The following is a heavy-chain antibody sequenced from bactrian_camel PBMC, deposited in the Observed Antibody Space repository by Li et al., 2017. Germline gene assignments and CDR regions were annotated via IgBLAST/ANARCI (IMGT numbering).Heavy chain of an antibody. Sequence: HVQLVESGGGSVLPGGSLRLSCTASGLPFDDPNTGWYRQGPGDECELVSSISSDRSLYYADSVKGRFTISQDNAKNTVYLQMNSLKPEDTAVYYCVRDHFGSNYDLNFGYWGQGTQVTVS. CDR1: GLPFDDPN. D-gene: IGHD4*01. V-gene: IGHV3S61*01. J-gene: IGHJ6*01. CDR2: ISSDRSL. CDR3: VRDHFGSNYDLNFGY.